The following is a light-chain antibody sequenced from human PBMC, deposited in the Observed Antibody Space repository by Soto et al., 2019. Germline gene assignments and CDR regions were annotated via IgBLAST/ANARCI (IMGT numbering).Light chain of an antibody. Sequence: DIQMTQSPSTLSASVGDRVTITCRASQSISNWLAWYQQKPGKAPKLLIYKASNLESGVPSRFSGSGSGTEFTLTISSLQPDDAATYYCQLSHGFLYTFGQGTKVDIK. CDR3: QLSHGFLYT. J-gene: IGKJ2*01. V-gene: IGKV1-5*03. CDR2: KAS. CDR1: QSISNW.